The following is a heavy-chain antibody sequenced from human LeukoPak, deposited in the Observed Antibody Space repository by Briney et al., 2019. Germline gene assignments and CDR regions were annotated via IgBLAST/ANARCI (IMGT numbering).Heavy chain of an antibody. Sequence: SETLSLTCTVSGGSISNWDWSWFRQPAGKGLEWIGCIYTSGSTNYKPSLKRRVTMSVDTSKNQISLNLRSVTAADTAVYYCARVLPGGTYHYVPLLWFDPWGQGTLVTVSS. D-gene: IGHD1-1*01. CDR2: IYTSGST. J-gene: IGHJ5*02. V-gene: IGHV4-4*07. CDR1: GGSISNWD. CDR3: ARVLPGGTYHYVPLLWFDP.